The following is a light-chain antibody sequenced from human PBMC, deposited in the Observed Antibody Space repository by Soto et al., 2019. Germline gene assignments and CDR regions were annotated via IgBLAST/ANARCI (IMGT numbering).Light chain of an antibody. V-gene: IGKV3D-15*01. CDR1: QTVATN. J-gene: IGKJ1*01. Sequence: EIVMTQSPATLSVSPGERGTLSCRASQTVATNLAWYQQKPGQAPRLLIYHASTRATGIPARFSGSGSGTEFTLTISSLQSEDFAVYYCQQYNQWPPWTVGQGTKVDIK. CDR2: HAS. CDR3: QQYNQWPPWT.